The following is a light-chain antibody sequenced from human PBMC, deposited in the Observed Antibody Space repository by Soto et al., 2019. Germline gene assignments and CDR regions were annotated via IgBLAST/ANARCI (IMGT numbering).Light chain of an antibody. Sequence: EIVLTQSPGTLSLSPGERATLSCRASQSVSSSYLAWYQQKPGQAPRLLIYGASSRATGIPDRFSGSGSGTDFTLTISRLEPEDFAVYYWQQYGSSSFFGQGTRLEI. CDR1: QSVSSSY. J-gene: IGKJ5*01. CDR3: QQYGSSSF. V-gene: IGKV3-20*01. CDR2: GAS.